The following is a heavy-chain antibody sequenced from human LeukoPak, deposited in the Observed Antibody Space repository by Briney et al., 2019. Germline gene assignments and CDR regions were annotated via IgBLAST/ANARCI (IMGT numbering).Heavy chain of an antibody. D-gene: IGHD3-10*01. CDR3: ARVGRFGELFFDY. V-gene: IGHV3-30-3*01. Sequence: PGGSLRLSCAASGFTFSSYAMHWVRQAPGKGLEWVAVISYDGSNKYYADSVKGRFTISRDNSKNTLYLQMNSLRAEDTAVHYCARVGRFGELFFDYWGQGTLVTVSS. CDR2: ISYDGSNK. J-gene: IGHJ4*02. CDR1: GFTFSSYA.